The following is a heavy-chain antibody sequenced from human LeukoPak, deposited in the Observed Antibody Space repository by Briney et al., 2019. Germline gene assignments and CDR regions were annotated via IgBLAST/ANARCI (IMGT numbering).Heavy chain of an antibody. CDR2: IVVGSGNT. J-gene: IGHJ4*02. Sequence: ASVKVSCKASGFTFTSSAMQWVRQARRQRLEWIGWIVVGSGNTNYAQKFQERATITRDMSTSTAYMELSSLRSEDTAVYYCAARTSDDYGEEFDYWGQGTLVTVSS. CDR1: GFTFTSSA. V-gene: IGHV1-58*02. D-gene: IGHD4-17*01. CDR3: AARTSDDYGEEFDY.